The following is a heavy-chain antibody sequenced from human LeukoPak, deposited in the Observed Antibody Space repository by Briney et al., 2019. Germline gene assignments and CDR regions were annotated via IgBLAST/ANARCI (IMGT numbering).Heavy chain of an antibody. CDR2: ISPDGSST. CDR3: ASPVLGTTLSL. D-gene: IGHD2/OR15-2a*01. CDR1: GFTFNNYA. V-gene: IGHV3-74*01. Sequence: GGSLRLSCAASGFTFNNYAMAWVRQAPGKGLLWVSRISPDGSSTTYADSVKGRFTISRDNAKNTLYLQMNSLRAEETAVYYCASPVLGTTLSLWGQGTRVTVSS. J-gene: IGHJ4*02.